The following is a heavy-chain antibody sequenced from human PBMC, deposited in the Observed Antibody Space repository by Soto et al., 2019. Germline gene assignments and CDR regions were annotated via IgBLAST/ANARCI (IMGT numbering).Heavy chain of an antibody. J-gene: IGHJ5*02. D-gene: IGHD6-6*01. CDR3: AKGGTYSSFLIRDRFDP. Sequence: QVQLQESGPGLVKPSETLSLGCTVSGGSISNYYWNWIRQPPGKPLEWIGYISYTGSTNYNPSLKRRVAISIDTSNNQFSLKLSSVTAADTAVYYCAKGGTYSSFLIRDRFDPWGQGALVTVSS. CDR1: GGSISNYY. CDR2: ISYTGST. V-gene: IGHV4-59*01.